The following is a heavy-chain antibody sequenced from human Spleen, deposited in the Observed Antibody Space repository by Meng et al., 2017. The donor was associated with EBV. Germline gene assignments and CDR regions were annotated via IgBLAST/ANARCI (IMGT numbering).Heavy chain of an antibody. CDR2: IYDSGSA. Sequence: VQLQDSGPGLVKASGTLSLRCAGSGGSVSSGIYYWSWIRQPPGKGLEWIGYIYDSGSANYNPSLKSRVTISIDMSKNQFSLKLSSVTAADTAVYYCATVDYGDYEFDYWGQGTLVTVSS. CDR3: ATVDYGDYEFDY. J-gene: IGHJ4*02. D-gene: IGHD4-17*01. V-gene: IGHV4-61*01. CDR1: GGSVSSGIYY.